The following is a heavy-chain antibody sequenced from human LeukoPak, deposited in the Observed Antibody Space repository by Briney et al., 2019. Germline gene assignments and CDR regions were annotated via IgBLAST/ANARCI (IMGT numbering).Heavy chain of an antibody. CDR3: ARVGLEGLYYDSSGYFDY. CDR1: GGSFSGYY. D-gene: IGHD3-22*01. Sequence: SETLSLTCAVYGGSFSGYYWSWIRQPPGKGLEWIGEINHSGSTNYNPSLKSRVTISVDTSKNQFSLKLSSVTAADTAVYYCARVGLEGLYYDSSGYFDYWGQGTLVTVSS. J-gene: IGHJ4*02. V-gene: IGHV4-34*01. CDR2: INHSGST.